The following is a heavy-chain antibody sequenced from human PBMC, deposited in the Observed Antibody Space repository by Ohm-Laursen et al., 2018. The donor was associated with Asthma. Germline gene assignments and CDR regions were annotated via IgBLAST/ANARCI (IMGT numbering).Heavy chain of an antibody. D-gene: IGHD1-26*01. J-gene: IGHJ1*01. CDR2: ISTASSFI. Sequence: SLRLSCSAFGYTFSRYSIHWVRQIPGKGLEWVASISTASSFIYYADSVRGRFTTSRDNARNSVYLQMNSLRAEDTALYYCARIGPEWELPGREYSLHHWGEGTLVTVS. V-gene: IGHV3-21*01. CDR1: GYTFSRYS. CDR3: ARIGPEWELPGREYSLHH.